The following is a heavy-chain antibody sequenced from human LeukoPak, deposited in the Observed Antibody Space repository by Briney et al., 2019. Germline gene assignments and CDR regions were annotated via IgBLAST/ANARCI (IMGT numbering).Heavy chain of an antibody. J-gene: IGHJ6*03. V-gene: IGHV3-21*01. D-gene: IGHD5-24*01. CDR2: ISSSSSYI. CDR1: GFTFSSYS. CDR3: ARGMATIDGYYYYMDV. Sequence: GGSLRLSCAASGFTFSSYSMNWVRQAPGKGLEWVSSISSSSSYIYYADSVKGRFTISRDNAKNSLYLQMSSLRAEDTAVYYCARGMATIDGYYYYMDVWGKGTTVTASS.